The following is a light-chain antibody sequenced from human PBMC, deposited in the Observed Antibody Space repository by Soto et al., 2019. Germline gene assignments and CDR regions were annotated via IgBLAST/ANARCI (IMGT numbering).Light chain of an antibody. Sequence: EIVMTQSPATLSVSPGERATLSCRASQSISTELAWYQQKPGQPPRLLIYSASTRATGVPARFSGSGSGSGFTFTISGLQAEDFAVYYCQQGHNWPLTFGQGTRLEI. CDR2: SAS. CDR1: QSISTE. V-gene: IGKV3-15*01. J-gene: IGKJ2*01. CDR3: QQGHNWPLT.